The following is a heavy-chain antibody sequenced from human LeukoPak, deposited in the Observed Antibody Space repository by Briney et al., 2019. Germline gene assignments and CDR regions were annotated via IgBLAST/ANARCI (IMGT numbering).Heavy chain of an antibody. J-gene: IGHJ4*02. CDR1: GFTFSSYW. CDR3: ARVAQYSGYYLLWYFDY. V-gene: IGHV3-74*01. CDR2: INSDGSST. Sequence: GGSLRLSCAASGFTFSSYWMHWVRQAPGKGLVWVSRINSDGSSTIYADSVKGRFTISRDNAKNTLYLQMNSLRAEDTAVYYCARVAQYSGYYLLWYFDYWGQGTLVTVSS. D-gene: IGHD5-12*01.